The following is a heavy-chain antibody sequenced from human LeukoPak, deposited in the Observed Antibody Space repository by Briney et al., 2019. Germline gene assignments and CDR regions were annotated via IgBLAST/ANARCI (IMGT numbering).Heavy chain of an antibody. CDR2: ISGSGGST. CDR1: GFTFSSYA. D-gene: IGHD3-22*01. CDR3: AREQTMIDAFDI. V-gene: IGHV3-23*01. J-gene: IGHJ3*02. Sequence: PGGSLRLSCAASGFTFSSYAMHWVRQAPGKGLEWVSAISGSGGSTYYADSVKGRFTISRDNAKNSLYLQMNSLRAEDTAVYYCAREQTMIDAFDIWGQGTMVTVSS.